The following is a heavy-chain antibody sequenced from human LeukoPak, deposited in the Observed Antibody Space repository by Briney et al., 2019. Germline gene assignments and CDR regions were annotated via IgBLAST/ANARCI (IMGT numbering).Heavy chain of an antibody. J-gene: IGHJ5*02. CDR3: AREADRWFDP. CDR1: GGSISRSNW. CDR2: MYNSGST. V-gene: IGHV4-4*02. Sequence: SETLSLTCAVSGGSISRSNWWSWVRQPPGKGLEWIGTMYNSGSTDYNPSLESRVTISVDTSKNQFSLKLSSVTAADTAVYYCAREADRWFDPWGQGTLVTVSS.